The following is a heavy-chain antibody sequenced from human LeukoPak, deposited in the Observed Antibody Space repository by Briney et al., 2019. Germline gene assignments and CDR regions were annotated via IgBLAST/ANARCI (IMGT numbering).Heavy chain of an antibody. D-gene: IGHD3-22*01. CDR2: IIPILGIA. Sequence: SVKVSCKAPAGTFSSYTISWVRTAPGQRLEWMRRIIPILGIANYAQKFQGRVTITADKTTRPAYIKHSSLRSEDMTVYYCALSSGYHAFDIWGQGTMVTVSS. CDR1: AGTFSSYT. J-gene: IGHJ3*02. CDR3: ALSSGYHAFDI. V-gene: IGHV1-69*02.